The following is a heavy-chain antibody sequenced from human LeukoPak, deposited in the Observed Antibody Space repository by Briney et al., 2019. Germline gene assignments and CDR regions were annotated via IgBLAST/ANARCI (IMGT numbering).Heavy chain of an antibody. D-gene: IGHD2-15*01. Sequence: PSETLSLTCAVSGGSISSNSYYWGWIRQPPGKGLEWIGSIYYSGSTYYNPSLKSRVTISVDTSKNQFSLKLSSVTAADTAVYYCASGKAHLDCSGGSCLNRYWGQGTLVTVSS. J-gene: IGHJ4*02. CDR1: GGSISSNSYY. CDR3: ASGKAHLDCSGGSCLNRY. V-gene: IGHV4-39*07. CDR2: IYYSGST.